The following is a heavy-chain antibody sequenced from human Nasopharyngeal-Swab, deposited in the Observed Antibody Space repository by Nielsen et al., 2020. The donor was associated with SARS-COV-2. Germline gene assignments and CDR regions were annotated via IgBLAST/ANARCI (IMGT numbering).Heavy chain of an antibody. CDR1: GFTFSTYS. J-gene: IGHJ4*02. CDR3: SRCGGSCYTGKDY. CDR2: ISSSSSYI. V-gene: IGHV3-21*04. Sequence: GESLKISCAASGFTFSTYSMNWVRQAPGKGLEWVSSISSSSSYIYYADSLKGRFTISRDNAKNSLYLQMNSLMTEDTAVYYCSRCGGSCYTGKDYWGQGTLVTVSS. D-gene: IGHD2-15*01.